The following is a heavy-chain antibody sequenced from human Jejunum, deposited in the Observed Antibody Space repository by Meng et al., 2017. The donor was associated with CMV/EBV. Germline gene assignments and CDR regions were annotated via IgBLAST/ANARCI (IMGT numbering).Heavy chain of an antibody. D-gene: IGHD2/OR15-2a*01. CDR2: IRHKANSYTT. J-gene: IGHJ4*02. CDR3: TKGPAWPYFFDS. V-gene: IGHV3-72*01. Sequence: GFTFGDHYMDWVRQAPGKGLEWVGHIRHKANSYTTECAASVQGRFTISRDDSKNSLYLQMNSLKIEDTAVYYCTKGPAWPYFFDSWGQGTEVTVSS. CDR1: GFTFGDHY.